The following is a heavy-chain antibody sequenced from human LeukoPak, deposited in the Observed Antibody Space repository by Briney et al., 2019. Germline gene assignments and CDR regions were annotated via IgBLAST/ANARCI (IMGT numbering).Heavy chain of an antibody. V-gene: IGHV4-59*08. CDR2: IFYSGTT. D-gene: IGHD3-22*01. CDR1: GGSISSHY. CDR3: ARGPYKFDGSGAFDI. J-gene: IGHJ3*02. Sequence: SETLSLTCTVSGGSISSHYWSWIRQPPGKGLEWIGFIFYSGTTNYNPSLKSRVTISVDTSKNQFSLKLTSVTAADTAVYYCARGPYKFDGSGAFDIWGQGTMVTVSS.